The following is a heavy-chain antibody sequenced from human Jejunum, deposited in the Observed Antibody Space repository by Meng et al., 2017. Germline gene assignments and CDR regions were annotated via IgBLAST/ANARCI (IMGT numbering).Heavy chain of an antibody. Sequence: QGQLQESGPGLGRPSETLSLTCTVSGGSVSSGFYYWSWIRQPPGKGLEWIGYISDSGTTNYNPSLKSRVTMSVDTSKNHFSLKLSSVTAADTAVYFCARDSETYPTYFDYWGQGTLVTVSS. CDR3: ARDSETYPTYFDY. J-gene: IGHJ4*02. V-gene: IGHV4-61*03. D-gene: IGHD5-24*01. CDR2: ISDSGTT. CDR1: GGSVSSGFYY.